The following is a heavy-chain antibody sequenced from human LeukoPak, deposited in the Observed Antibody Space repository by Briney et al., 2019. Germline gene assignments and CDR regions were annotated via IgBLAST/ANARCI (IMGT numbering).Heavy chain of an antibody. CDR2: IWYDGSNK. CDR3: ARDGPPGYSYGNNWFDP. V-gene: IGHV3-33*01. D-gene: IGHD5-18*01. CDR1: GFTFSSYG. J-gene: IGHJ5*02. Sequence: GGSLRLSCAASGFTFSSYGMHWVRQAPGKGLEWVAVIWYDGSNKYYADSVKGRFTISRDNSKNTLYLQMNSLRAEDTAVYYCARDGPPGYSYGNNWFDPWGQGTPVTVSS.